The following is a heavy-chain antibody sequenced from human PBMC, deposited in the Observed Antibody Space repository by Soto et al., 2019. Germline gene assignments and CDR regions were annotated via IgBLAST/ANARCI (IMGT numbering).Heavy chain of an antibody. D-gene: IGHD1-26*01. CDR3: GKYSGAYPVYNGMNV. Sequence: EVQLLESGGGLVQPGGSLRLSCAASGFPFSTSAMNWVRQAPGKGLEWVSIISGNRDAAHYAESVKGRFTSSRDNSKNILYLEMNSLRAADTAVYYCGKYSGAYPVYNGMNVWGHGTTVTVSS. CDR1: GFPFSTSA. CDR2: ISGNRDAA. V-gene: IGHV3-23*01. J-gene: IGHJ6*02.